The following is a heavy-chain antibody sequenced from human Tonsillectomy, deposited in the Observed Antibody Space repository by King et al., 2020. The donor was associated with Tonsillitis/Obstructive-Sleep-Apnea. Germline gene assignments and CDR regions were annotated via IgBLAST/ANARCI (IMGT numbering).Heavy chain of an antibody. J-gene: IGHJ5*02. CDR3: AKAHPGVYYDLPPNWFDP. CDR1: GGSFSGYY. CDR2: INHSGST. V-gene: IGHV4-34*01. Sequence: VQLQQWGAGLLKPSETLSLTCAVYGGSFSGYYWSWIRQPPGKGLEWIGEINHSGSTNYNPSLKSRVTISVDTSKNQISLKLSSVTAADTAVYYCAKAHPGVYYDLPPNWFDPWGQGTLVTVSS. D-gene: IGHD3-3*01.